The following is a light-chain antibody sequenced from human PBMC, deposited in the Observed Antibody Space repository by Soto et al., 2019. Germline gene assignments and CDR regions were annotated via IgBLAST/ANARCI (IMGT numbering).Light chain of an antibody. CDR1: QTVVTN. J-gene: IGKJ2*01. Sequence: ERVMTQSPATLPVSPGERVTLSCRASQTVVTNLAWYQLKPGQAPRLLIYGASTRATGVPARFSGSGSGTEFTLTISSLQSEDSAVYYCQQYNNWLYTFGQGTKVDIK. CDR2: GAS. CDR3: QQYNNWLYT. V-gene: IGKV3-15*01.